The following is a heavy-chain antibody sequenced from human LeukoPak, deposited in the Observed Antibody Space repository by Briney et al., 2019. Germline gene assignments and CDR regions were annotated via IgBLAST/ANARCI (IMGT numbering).Heavy chain of an antibody. D-gene: IGHD3-9*01. CDR3: ARDLYDILTGPPS. CDR2: ISSSSSYI. J-gene: IGHJ4*02. V-gene: IGHV3-21*01. CDR1: GFTFSSYS. Sequence: PGGSLRLSCAASGFTFSSYSMNWVRQAPGKGLEWVSSISSSSSYIYYADSVKGRFTISRDNAKNSLYLQMNSLRAEDTAVYYCARDLYDILTGPPSWGQGTLVTVSS.